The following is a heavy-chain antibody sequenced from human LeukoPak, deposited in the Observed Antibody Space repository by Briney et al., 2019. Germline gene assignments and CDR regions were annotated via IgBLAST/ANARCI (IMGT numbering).Heavy chain of an antibody. CDR1: GFTFNNYA. CDR2: VSSSGSST. Sequence: PGGSLRLSCAASGFTFNNYAMSWVRQAPGKGLEWVSAVSSSGSSTYYADSVKGRFTISRDNSKNTLYLQMNSLRAEDTAAYYCARGAYGDYDYWGQGTLVTVSS. D-gene: IGHD4-17*01. J-gene: IGHJ4*02. CDR3: ARGAYGDYDY. V-gene: IGHV3-23*01.